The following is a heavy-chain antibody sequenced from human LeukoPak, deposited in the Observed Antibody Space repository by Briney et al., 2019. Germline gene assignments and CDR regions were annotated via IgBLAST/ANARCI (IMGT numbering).Heavy chain of an antibody. CDR3: AKGRGIGYFDY. Sequence: GGSLRLSCAASGFTFSGYAMHWVRQAPGKGLEWVAVISYDGSNKYYADSVKGRFTISRDNSKNTLYLQMNSLRAEDTAVYYCAKGRGIGYFDYWGQGTLVTVSS. CDR1: GFTFSGYA. J-gene: IGHJ4*02. V-gene: IGHV3-30*04. CDR2: ISYDGSNK. D-gene: IGHD3-16*01.